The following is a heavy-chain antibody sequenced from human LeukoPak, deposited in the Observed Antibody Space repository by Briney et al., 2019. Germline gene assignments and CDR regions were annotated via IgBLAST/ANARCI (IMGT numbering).Heavy chain of an antibody. D-gene: IGHD2-15*01. CDR2: INPNSGGT. CDR1: GYTFTGYY. Sequence: ASVKVSCKAPGYTFTGYYMHWVRPAPGQGLGWMGWINPNSGGTNYAQKFQGRVTMTRDTSISTAYMELSRLRSDDTAVYYCARARACSGGSCVYWFDPWGQGTLVTVSS. CDR3: ARARACSGGSCVYWFDP. J-gene: IGHJ5*02. V-gene: IGHV1-2*02.